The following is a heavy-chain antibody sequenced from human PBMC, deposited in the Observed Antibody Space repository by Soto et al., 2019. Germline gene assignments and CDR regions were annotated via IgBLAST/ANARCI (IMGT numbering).Heavy chain of an antibody. CDR3: AKSHTTSGWYVTTDY. J-gene: IGHJ4*02. D-gene: IGHD6-19*01. CDR2: ISWNSGSI. CDR1: GFTFGDYA. Sequence: ALRLSSAASGFTFGDYAMQWFRQAPGKGLEWVSAISWNSGSIDYADSVKGRFTISRDNAKNSLYLQMNSLRAEDTALYYCAKSHTTSGWYVTTDYWGQGTRVTVSS. V-gene: IGHV3-9*01.